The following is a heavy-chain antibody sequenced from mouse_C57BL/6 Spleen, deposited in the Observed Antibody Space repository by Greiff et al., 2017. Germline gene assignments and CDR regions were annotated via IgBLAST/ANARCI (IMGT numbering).Heavy chain of an antibody. CDR3: ARSTMVPCYAMDY. D-gene: IGHD2-2*01. V-gene: IGHV1-26*01. Sequence: EVQLQQSGPELVKPGASVKISCKASGYTFTDYYMNWVKQSHGKSLEWIGDINPNNGGTSYNQKFKGKATLTVDKSSSTAYMELRSLTSEDSAVYYCARSTMVPCYAMDYWGQGTSVTVSS. CDR1: GYTFTDYY. CDR2: INPNNGGT. J-gene: IGHJ4*01.